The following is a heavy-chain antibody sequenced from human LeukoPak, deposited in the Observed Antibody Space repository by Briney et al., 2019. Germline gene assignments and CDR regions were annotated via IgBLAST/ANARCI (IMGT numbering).Heavy chain of an antibody. V-gene: IGHV1-69*13. CDR1: GGTFSIYA. CDR2: IIPIFGTA. D-gene: IGHD4-17*01. J-gene: IGHJ4*02. CDR3: ARHYGDYLDY. Sequence: GASVKVSCKASGGTFSIYAISWVRQAPGQGLEWMGGIIPIFGTANYAQKFQGRVTITADESTSTAYMELSSLRSEDTAVYYCARHYGDYLDYWGQGTLVTVSS.